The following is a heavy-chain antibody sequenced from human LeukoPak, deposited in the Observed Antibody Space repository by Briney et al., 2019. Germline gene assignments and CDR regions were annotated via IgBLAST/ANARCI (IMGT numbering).Heavy chain of an antibody. V-gene: IGHV1-18*04. Sequence: ASVKVSCKASGYTFTGYYMHWVRQAPGQGLEWMGWISAYNGNTNYAQKLQGRVTMTTDTSTSTAYMELRSLRSDDTAVYYCARDGYGGNSFDYWGQGTLVTVSS. CDR1: GYTFTGYY. CDR2: ISAYNGNT. J-gene: IGHJ4*02. D-gene: IGHD4-23*01. CDR3: ARDGYGGNSFDY.